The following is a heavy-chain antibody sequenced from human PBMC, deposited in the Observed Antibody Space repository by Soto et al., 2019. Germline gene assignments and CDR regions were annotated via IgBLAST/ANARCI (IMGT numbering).Heavy chain of an antibody. J-gene: IGHJ4*02. Sequence: GGSLRLSCAASGLTFRNYGMHWVRQAPGKGLEWVAVISYDGSNKYYADSVKGRFTISRDNSKNTLYLQMTSLRVEDTAVYYCVALREESTGWYYFDYWGQGTLVTVSS. CDR2: ISYDGSNK. V-gene: IGHV3-30*03. CDR1: GLTFRNYG. CDR3: VALREESTGWYYFDY. D-gene: IGHD6-19*01.